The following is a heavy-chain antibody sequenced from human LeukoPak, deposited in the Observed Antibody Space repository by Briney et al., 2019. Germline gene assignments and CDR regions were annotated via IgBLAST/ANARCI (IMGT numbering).Heavy chain of an antibody. D-gene: IGHD5-18*01. CDR2: MNPNSGNT. V-gene: IGHV1-8*01. Sequence: ASVKVSCKASGYTFTSYDINWVRQATGQGLEWIGWMNPNSGNTGYAQKFQGRVTMTTDTSTSTAYMELRSLRSDDTAVYYCARLGYSYVDYWGQGTLVTVSS. J-gene: IGHJ4*02. CDR1: GYTFTSYD. CDR3: ARLGYSYVDY.